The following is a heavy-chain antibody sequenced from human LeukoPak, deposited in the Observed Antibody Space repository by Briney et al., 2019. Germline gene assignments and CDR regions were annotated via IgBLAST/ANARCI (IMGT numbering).Heavy chain of an antibody. CDR2: ISFYGTYE. J-gene: IGHJ5*02. V-gene: IGHV3-33*05. CDR3: ARIGTPGGAYSWLDP. D-gene: IGHD1-1*01. CDR1: GFIFSSYG. Sequence: GGSLSLLCTASGFIFSSYGMHWARQAPGKGLEWVAVISFYGTYEKYADSVKGRFTISRDNCQNTVYLQMNSLRAGDTAVYYCARIGTPGGAYSWLDPWGQGTLVTVSS.